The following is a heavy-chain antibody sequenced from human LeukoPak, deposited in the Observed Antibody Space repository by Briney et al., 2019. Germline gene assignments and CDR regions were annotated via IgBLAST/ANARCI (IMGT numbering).Heavy chain of an antibody. CDR3: AKAPVRGFGEC. CDR2: ISGSGGST. J-gene: IGHJ4*02. D-gene: IGHD3-10*01. Sequence: GGSLRLSCAASGFTFSSYAMSWVRQAPGKRLEWVSAISGSGGSTYYADSVKGRFTISRDNSKNTLYLQMNSLRAEDTAVYYCAKAPVRGFGECWGQGTLVTVSS. V-gene: IGHV3-23*01. CDR1: GFTFSSYA.